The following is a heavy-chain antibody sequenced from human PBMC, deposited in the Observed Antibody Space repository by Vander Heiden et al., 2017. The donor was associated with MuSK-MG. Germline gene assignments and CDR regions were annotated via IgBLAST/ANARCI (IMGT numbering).Heavy chain of an antibody. Sequence: QVQLVQSGAEVKKPGASVKVSCKVSGYTLTELSMHWVRQAPGKGLEWMGGFDTEDGETIYAQKFQGRVTMTEDTSTDTAYMELSSLRSEDTAVYYCATVPNPDLVVPAASREEDWFDPWGQGTLVTVSS. CDR2: FDTEDGET. CDR3: ATVPNPDLVVPAASREEDWFDP. V-gene: IGHV1-24*01. J-gene: IGHJ5*02. D-gene: IGHD2-2*01. CDR1: GYTLTELS.